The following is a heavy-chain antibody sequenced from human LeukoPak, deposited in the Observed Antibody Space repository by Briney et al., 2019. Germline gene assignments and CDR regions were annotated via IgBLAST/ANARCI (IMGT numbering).Heavy chain of an antibody. Sequence: ASVKVSCTASGGTFSSYAISWVRQAPGQGLEWMGGIIPIFGTANYAQKFQGRVTITADESTSTAYMELSSLRSEDTAVYYCARGASGYYDSSGSPPGFDYWGQGTLVTVSS. D-gene: IGHD3-22*01. J-gene: IGHJ4*02. CDR3: ARGASGYYDSSGSPPGFDY. CDR1: GGTFSSYA. CDR2: IIPIFGTA. V-gene: IGHV1-69*13.